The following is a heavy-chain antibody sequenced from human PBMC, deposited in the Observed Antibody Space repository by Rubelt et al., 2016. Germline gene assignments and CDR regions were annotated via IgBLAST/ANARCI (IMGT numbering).Heavy chain of an antibody. Sequence: EWIGYIYYSGSTYYNPSLKSRVTISVDTSKNQFSLKLSSVTAADTAVYYCARWCPYYYYGMDVWGQGTTVTVSS. CDR3: ARWCPYYYYGMDV. CDR2: IYYSGST. V-gene: IGHV4-31*02. D-gene: IGHD4/OR15-4a*01. J-gene: IGHJ6*02.